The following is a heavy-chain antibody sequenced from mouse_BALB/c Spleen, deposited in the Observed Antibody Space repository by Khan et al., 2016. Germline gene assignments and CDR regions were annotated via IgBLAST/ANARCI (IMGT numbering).Heavy chain of an antibody. V-gene: IGHV1-7*01. CDR1: GYTFTSYW. Sequence: QVQLQQSGAELAKPGASVKMSCKASGYTFTSYWMHWVKQRPGQGLEWIGYIYPSTGYTEYNQKFKDKATLTADKSSSTAYMQLSSLTSEDSAVYYCARDDGYYYWYFDVWGAGTTVTVSS. CDR3: ARDDGYYYWYFDV. D-gene: IGHD2-3*01. J-gene: IGHJ1*01. CDR2: IYPSTGYT.